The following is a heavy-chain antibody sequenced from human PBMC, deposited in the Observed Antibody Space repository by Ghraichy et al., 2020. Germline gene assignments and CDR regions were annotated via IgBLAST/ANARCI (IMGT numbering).Heavy chain of an antibody. Sequence: GGSLRLSCAASGFTFSSYSMNWVRQAPGKGLEWVSSISSSSSYIYYADSVKGRFTISRDNAKNSLYLQMNSLRAEDTAVYYCARDKIISGYYYSHFDYWGQGTLVTVSS. D-gene: IGHD3-22*01. V-gene: IGHV3-21*01. CDR2: ISSSSSYI. CDR1: GFTFSSYS. CDR3: ARDKIISGYYYSHFDY. J-gene: IGHJ4*02.